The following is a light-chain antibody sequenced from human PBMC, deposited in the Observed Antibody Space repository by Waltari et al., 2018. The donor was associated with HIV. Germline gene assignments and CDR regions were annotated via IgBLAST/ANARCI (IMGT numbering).Light chain of an antibody. CDR3: QQTYSSPYT. Sequence: EIQMTQSPSSLSASVGDRDSITCRPSQTINSYLNWYQHTPGKPPKLLIFGATTLQTGVPSRFSGSESATEFTLTVTGLQPEDLATYFCQQTYSSPYTFGQGTRLDIK. V-gene: IGKV1-39*01. CDR1: QTINSY. J-gene: IGKJ5*01. CDR2: GAT.